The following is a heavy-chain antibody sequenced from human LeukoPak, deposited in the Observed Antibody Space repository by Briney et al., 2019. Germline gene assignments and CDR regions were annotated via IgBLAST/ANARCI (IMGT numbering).Heavy chain of an antibody. D-gene: IGHD3-3*01. V-gene: IGHV3-23*01. J-gene: IGHJ4*02. CDR2: ISGSDGST. Sequence: GGSLRLSCAASGFTFSSYAMSWVRQAPGKGLEWVSAISGSDGSTHYSDSVKGRFTISRDDSKNTLYLQMNSLRADDTAVYYCAKGNVGFLFAPLDYWGQGTLVTVSS. CDR1: GFTFSSYA. CDR3: AKGNVGFLFAPLDY.